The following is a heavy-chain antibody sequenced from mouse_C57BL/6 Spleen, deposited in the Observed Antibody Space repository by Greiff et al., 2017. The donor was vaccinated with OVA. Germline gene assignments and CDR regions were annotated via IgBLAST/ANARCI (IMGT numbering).Heavy chain of an antibody. V-gene: IGHV5-6*01. Sequence: EVKVVESGGDLVKPGGSLKLSCAASGFTFSSYGMSWVRQTPDKRLEWVATISSGGSYTYYPDSVKGRFTISRDNAKNTLYLQMSSLKSEDTAMYYCARQARQPYYFDYWGQGTTLTVSS. CDR2: ISSGGSYT. CDR3: ARQARQPYYFDY. J-gene: IGHJ2*01. CDR1: GFTFSSYG. D-gene: IGHD3-2*01.